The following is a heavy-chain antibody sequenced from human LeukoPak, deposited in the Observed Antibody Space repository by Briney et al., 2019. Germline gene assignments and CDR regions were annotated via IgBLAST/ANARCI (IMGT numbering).Heavy chain of an antibody. D-gene: IGHD1-1*01. J-gene: IGHJ5*02. CDR3: GNRGERCNPLS. CDR1: GFTFCNDT. V-gene: IGHV3-64*01. Sequence: PGGSLRVSSAPSGFTFCNDTMRGVCQAPGKGLEFVSAITNDGGSTYYANSVKGRSTISRDNSKSTLSLQMGSLRAEDLAIYTCGNRGERCNPLSSGQGTLVTVSS. CDR2: ITNDGGST.